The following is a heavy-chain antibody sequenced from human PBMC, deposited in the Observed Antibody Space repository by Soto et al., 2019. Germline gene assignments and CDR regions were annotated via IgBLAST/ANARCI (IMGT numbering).Heavy chain of an antibody. CDR3: ARLVDTADFDY. V-gene: IGHV1-69*02. Sequence: QVQLVQSGAEVKKPGSSVKVSCKASGGTFCSYTISWVRQAPGQGLEWMGRIIPILGIANYAQKFQGRVTITADKSTSTAYMELSSLRSEDTAVYYCARLVDTADFDYWGQGTLVTVSS. J-gene: IGHJ4*02. D-gene: IGHD5-18*01. CDR2: IIPILGIA. CDR1: GGTFCSYT.